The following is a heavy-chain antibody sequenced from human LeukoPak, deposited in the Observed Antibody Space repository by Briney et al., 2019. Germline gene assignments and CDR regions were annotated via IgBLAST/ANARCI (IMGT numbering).Heavy chain of an antibody. CDR2: IKDKTEGGTT. CDR1: GFIFSQAW. D-gene: IGHD4-17*01. V-gene: IGHV3-15*07. CDR3: ATGRDYAGY. Sequence: GGSLRLSCAASGFIFSQAWMNWVRQAPGKGLEWVGQIKDKTEGGTTDNGGPVRGRFTISRDDSKATLYLQINSLKTEDTAVYYCATGRDYAGYWGQGTLVTVSS. J-gene: IGHJ4*02.